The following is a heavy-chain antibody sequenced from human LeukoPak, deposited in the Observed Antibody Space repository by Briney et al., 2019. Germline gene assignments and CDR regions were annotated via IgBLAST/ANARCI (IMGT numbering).Heavy chain of an antibody. V-gene: IGHV3-30*18. CDR2: ASRDGVRQ. Sequence: GGSLRLSCAASGFTFDTHDMHWVRRAPGKGLEWVGVASRDGVRQNYGDSGEGRFTISREQSDNTLFLQMNSLRPEDTAVYYCAKEQSSGYYRTADYWGQGTLVTVSS. D-gene: IGHD6-19*01. CDR1: GFTFDTHD. CDR3: AKEQSSGYYRTADY. J-gene: IGHJ4*02.